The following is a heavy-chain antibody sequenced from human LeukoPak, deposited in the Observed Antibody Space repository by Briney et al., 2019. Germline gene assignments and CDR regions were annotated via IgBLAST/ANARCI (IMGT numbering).Heavy chain of an antibody. CDR3: ARTMIRGLSPFDF. Sequence: PSETLFLTCSVSGDSISSYYWHWIRQPPGKGLEWIGYIYNSGSTNYNPSLKSRVTISVDTSKNQFSLRLSSVTAADTAVYYCARTMIRGLSPFDFWGQGTLVTVSS. CDR1: GDSISSYY. D-gene: IGHD3-10*01. CDR2: IYNSGST. J-gene: IGHJ4*02. V-gene: IGHV4-59*01.